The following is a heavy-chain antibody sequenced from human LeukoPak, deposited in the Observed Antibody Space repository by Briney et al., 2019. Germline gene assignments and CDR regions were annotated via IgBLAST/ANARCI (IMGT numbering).Heavy chain of an antibody. CDR2: IFCSGST. V-gene: IGHV4-59*01. CDR1: GGPISSFN. CDR3: ARLNPAGSSSDG. Sequence: PSETLTLLCTVSGGPISSFNWGWIRQPPGKGLEWIGYIFCSGSTNYNPSLRSRVTMSIDTSKNKFSLKLTSVTVADTAVYYCARLNPAGSSSDGWGEGSLVSVSS. J-gene: IGHJ4*01.